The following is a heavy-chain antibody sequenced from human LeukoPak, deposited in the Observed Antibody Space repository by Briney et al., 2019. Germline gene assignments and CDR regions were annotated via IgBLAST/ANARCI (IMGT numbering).Heavy chain of an antibody. D-gene: IGHD5-18*01. J-gene: IGHJ4*02. CDR3: ARDMGYSYGYSYFDH. V-gene: IGHV3-48*03. CDR1: GFTFSSYE. Sequence: GGSLRLSCAASGFTFSSYEMNWVRQAPGKGLEWVSYISSSGSTIYYADSVKGRFTISRDNAKNSLYLQMNSLRAEDTAVYYCARDMGYSYGYSYFDHWGQGTLVTVSS. CDR2: ISSSGSTI.